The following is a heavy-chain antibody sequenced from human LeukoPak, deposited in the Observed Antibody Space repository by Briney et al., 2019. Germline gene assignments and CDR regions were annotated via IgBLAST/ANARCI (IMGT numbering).Heavy chain of an antibody. D-gene: IGHD5-18*01. CDR1: GYSFTSYW. CDR3: ARLIGYSYGYSGEFDY. J-gene: IGHJ4*02. Sequence: GESLKISCKGSGYSFTSYWIGWVRQMPGKGLEWMGIIYPGDSDTRYSPSFQGQVTISADKSISTAYLQWSSLKASDTAMYYCARLIGYSYGYSGEFDYWGQGTLVTVSS. CDR2: IYPGDSDT. V-gene: IGHV5-51*01.